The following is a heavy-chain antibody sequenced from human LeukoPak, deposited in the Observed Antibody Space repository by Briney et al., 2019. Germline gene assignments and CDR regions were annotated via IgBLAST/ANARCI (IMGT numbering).Heavy chain of an antibody. CDR2: ISGSGGST. J-gene: IGHJ4*02. V-gene: IGHV3-23*01. D-gene: IGHD2-2*02. Sequence: GGSLRLSCAASGFTFSSYAMGWVRQAPGKGLEWVSAISGSGGSTYYADSVKGRFTISRDNSKNTLYLQMNSLRAEDTAVYYCAKVVVPAAIPYYFDYWGQGTLVTVSS. CDR1: GFTFSSYA. CDR3: AKVVVPAAIPYYFDY.